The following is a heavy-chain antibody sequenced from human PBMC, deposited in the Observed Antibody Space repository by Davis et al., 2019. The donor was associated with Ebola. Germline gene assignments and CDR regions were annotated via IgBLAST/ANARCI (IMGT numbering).Heavy chain of an antibody. D-gene: IGHD2-21*01. CDR1: GFTVSSNY. Sequence: GESLKISCAASGFTVSSNYMSWVRQAPGKGLEWVSVIYSGGSTYYADSVKGRFTISRHNSKNTLYLQMNSLRAEDTAVYYCARSSQHISVAIDYWGQGTLVTVSS. CDR2: IYSGGST. V-gene: IGHV3-53*04. CDR3: ARSSQHISVAIDY. J-gene: IGHJ4*02.